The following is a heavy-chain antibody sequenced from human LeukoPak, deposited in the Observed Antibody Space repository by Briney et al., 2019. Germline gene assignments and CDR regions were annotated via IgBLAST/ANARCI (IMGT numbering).Heavy chain of an antibody. Sequence: PSQTLSLTCTVSGGSISSGNYYWSWIRQPPGKGLEWIGNIYYSGSTDYNPSLKSRVTISVDTSKNQFSLKLSSVTAADTAVYYCARGARGAFDIWGQGTMVTVSS. J-gene: IGHJ3*02. CDR1: GGSISSGNYY. V-gene: IGHV4-30-4*01. CDR2: IYYSGST. CDR3: ARGARGAFDI.